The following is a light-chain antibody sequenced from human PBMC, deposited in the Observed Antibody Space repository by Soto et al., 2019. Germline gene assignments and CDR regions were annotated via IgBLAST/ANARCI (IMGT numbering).Light chain of an antibody. CDR1: ASDIGGYDY. CDR2: EVN. Sequence: QSVLTQPPSASGPPGQSVTISCTGTASDIGGYDYVSWYQQHPGKAPKLMIYEVNKRPSGVPDRFSGSKSGNTASLTVSGLQAEDEADYYCSSYTDDRSYVFGSGTKLTVL. V-gene: IGLV2-8*01. CDR3: SSYTDDRSYV. J-gene: IGLJ1*01.